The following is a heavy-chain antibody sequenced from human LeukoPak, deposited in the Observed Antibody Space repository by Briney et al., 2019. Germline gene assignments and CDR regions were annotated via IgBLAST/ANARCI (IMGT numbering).Heavy chain of an antibody. CDR2: ISSSSSYI. J-gene: IGHJ4*02. V-gene: IGHV3-21*01. CDR1: GFTFSSYS. D-gene: IGHD3-10*01. CDR3: ARANGSGQIDY. Sequence: GGSLRLSCAASGFTFSSYSMNWVRQAPGKGLEWVSSISSSSSYIYYADSVKGRFTISRDNAKNSLYLQMNSLRAEDTAVYCCARANGSGQIDYWGQGTLVTVSS.